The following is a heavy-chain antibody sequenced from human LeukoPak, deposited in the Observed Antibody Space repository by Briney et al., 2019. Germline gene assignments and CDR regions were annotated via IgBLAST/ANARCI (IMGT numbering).Heavy chain of an antibody. CDR1: GFTFSSYW. V-gene: IGHV3-7*01. D-gene: IGHD3-16*02. Sequence: PGGSLRLSCAVSGFTFSSYWMSWVRQAPGKGLEWVANIKQDGSEKYYVDSVKGRFTISRDNAKNSLYLQMNSLRAEDTAVYYCASDGMYDYVWGSYRAIDYWGQGTLVTVSS. J-gene: IGHJ4*02. CDR2: IKQDGSEK. CDR3: ASDGMYDYVWGSYRAIDY.